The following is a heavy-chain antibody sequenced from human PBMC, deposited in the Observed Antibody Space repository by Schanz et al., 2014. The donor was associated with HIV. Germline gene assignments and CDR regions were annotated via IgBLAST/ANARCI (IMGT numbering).Heavy chain of an antibody. CDR2: IWNDGTSK. CDR1: GFTFSNYA. CDR3: ARERIQLWSTGTYYFDY. J-gene: IGHJ4*02. D-gene: IGHD5-18*01. Sequence: QVHLVESGGGVVQPGTSLRLSCAASGFTFSNYAIHWVRQAPGKGLEGVTLIWNDGTSKYYADSVKGRFTISRDNSKKTLYLQMNSLRAEDTAVYYCARERIQLWSTGTYYFDYWGQGNLLTVSS. V-gene: IGHV3-33*01.